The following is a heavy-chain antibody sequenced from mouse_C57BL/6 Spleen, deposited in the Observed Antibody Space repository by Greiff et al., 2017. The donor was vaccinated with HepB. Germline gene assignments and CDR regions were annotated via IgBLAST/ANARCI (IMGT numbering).Heavy chain of an antibody. V-gene: IGHV1-7*01. CDR2: INPSSGYT. CDR1: GYTFTSYW. D-gene: IGHD3-3*01. CDR3: ARRGPDFDY. Sequence: QVQLQQSGAELAKPGASVKLSCKASGYTFTSYWMHWVKQRPGQGLEWIGYINPSSGYTKYNQKFKDKATLTGDKSSSTAYMQLSSLTYEDSAVYYCARRGPDFDYWGQGTTLTVSS. J-gene: IGHJ2*01.